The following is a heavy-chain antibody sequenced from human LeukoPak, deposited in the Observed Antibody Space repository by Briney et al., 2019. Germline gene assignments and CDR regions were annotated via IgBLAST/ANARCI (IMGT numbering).Heavy chain of an antibody. Sequence: PSETLSLTCTVSGGSISSSSYYWGWIRQPPGKGLEWIGSIYYSGSTYYNPSLKSRVTISVDTSKNQFSLKLSSVTAADTAVYYCARYYYDSSGYSSSDYWGQGTLVTVSS. CDR3: ARYYYDSSGYSSSDY. J-gene: IGHJ4*02. D-gene: IGHD3-22*01. CDR2: IYYSGST. V-gene: IGHV4-39*01. CDR1: GGSISSSSYY.